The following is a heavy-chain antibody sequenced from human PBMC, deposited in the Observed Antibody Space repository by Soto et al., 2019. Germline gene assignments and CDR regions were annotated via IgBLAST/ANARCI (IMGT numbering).Heavy chain of an antibody. D-gene: IGHD3-9*01. Sequence: SETLSLTCAVSGGSISSCGYSWSWIRQPPGKGLEWIGYIYHSGSTYYNPSLKSRVTISVDTSKNQFSLKLSSVTAADTAVYYCARRKRVGLTGYYNYYYYGMDVWGQGTTVTVSS. CDR2: IYHSGST. CDR3: ARRKRVGLTGYYNYYYYGMDV. CDR1: GGSISSCGYS. V-gene: IGHV4-30-2*01. J-gene: IGHJ6*02.